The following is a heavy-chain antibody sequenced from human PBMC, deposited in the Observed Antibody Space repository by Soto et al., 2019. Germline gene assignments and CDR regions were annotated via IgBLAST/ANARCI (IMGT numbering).Heavy chain of an antibody. CDR1: GFTFTNYA. D-gene: IGHD1-26*01. CDR3: AREWAEACPYYHYGNDV. V-gene: IGHV3-30-3*01. Sequence: QVQLEESGGGVVQRGRCLRLSCAASGFTFTNYAIHWVRQAPGKGLQRVAVISYDGSNMYYADSVKGRFTVSRDNSKRTVYLQMDSLRVEDTAVYYCAREWAEACPYYHYGNDVWGPGTTVTDSS. CDR2: ISYDGSNM. J-gene: IGHJ6*02.